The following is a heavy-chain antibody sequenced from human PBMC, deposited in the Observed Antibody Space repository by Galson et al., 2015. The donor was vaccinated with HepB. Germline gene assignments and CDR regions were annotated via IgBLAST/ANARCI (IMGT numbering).Heavy chain of an antibody. V-gene: IGHV3-33*01. CDR3: AITLAAAGPMGY. D-gene: IGHD6-13*01. CDR1: GFTFSSYG. CDR2: IWYDGSNK. J-gene: IGHJ4*02. Sequence: SLRLSCAASGFTFSSYGMHWVRQAPGKGLEWVAVIWYDGSNKYYADSVKGRFTISRDNSKNTLYLQMNSLRAEDTAVYYCAITLAAAGPMGYWGQGTLVTVSS.